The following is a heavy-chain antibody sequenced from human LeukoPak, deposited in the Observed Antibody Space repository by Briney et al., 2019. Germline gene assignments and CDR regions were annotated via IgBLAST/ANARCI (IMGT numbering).Heavy chain of an antibody. J-gene: IGHJ4*02. D-gene: IGHD7-27*01. CDR2: IHYSGRT. V-gene: IGHV4-59*01. Sequence: KTSETLSLTCAVPGGSISDYYWSWIRQPPGKGLEYIGYIHYSGRTYYNPSLKSRVTMSVDTSNNQFSLSLRSVTAADTAVYYCARLVGVNRGSEDYWGQGTLVTVSS. CDR3: ARLVGVNRGSEDY. CDR1: GGSISDYY.